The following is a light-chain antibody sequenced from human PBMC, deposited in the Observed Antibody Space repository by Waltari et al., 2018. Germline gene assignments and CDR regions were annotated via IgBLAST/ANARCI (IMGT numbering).Light chain of an antibody. V-gene: IGKV3-15*01. CDR2: CAS. J-gene: IGKJ1*01. Sequence: ETVMTQSPATLSVSPGERATLSCRASQSVSSNLAWYQQKPGQAPRLLIYCASTRATGIPARFSGSGSGTGFTLTISSLQSEDFAVYYCQQYNNWFWTFGQGTKVEIK. CDR1: QSVSSN. CDR3: QQYNNWFWT.